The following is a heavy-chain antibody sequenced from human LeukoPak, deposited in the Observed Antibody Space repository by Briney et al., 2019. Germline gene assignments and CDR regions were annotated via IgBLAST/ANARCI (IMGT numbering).Heavy chain of an antibody. D-gene: IGHD5-24*01. Sequence: SETLSLTCTVSGGSISSYYWSWIRQPPGKGLEWIGYIYYSGSTNYNPSPKSRVTISVDTSKNQFSLKLSSVTAADTAVYYCAREGGRDGYKIFDYWGQGTLVTVSS. V-gene: IGHV4-59*01. CDR2: IYYSGST. CDR3: AREGGRDGYKIFDY. CDR1: GGSISSYY. J-gene: IGHJ4*02.